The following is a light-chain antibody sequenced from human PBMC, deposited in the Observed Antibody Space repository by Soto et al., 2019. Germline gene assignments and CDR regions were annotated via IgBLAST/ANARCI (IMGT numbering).Light chain of an antibody. Sequence: QSVLTQPASVSGSLGQSIAISCTGTSSDVGGYNYVSWYQHHPGKAPRLLIYDVSDRPSGVSNRFSGSKSGSTASLTISGLQAEDEAVYYCSSHTSSSTLVFGGGTKLTVL. CDR3: SSHTSSSTLV. V-gene: IGLV2-14*03. CDR1: SSDVGGYNY. CDR2: DVS. J-gene: IGLJ2*01.